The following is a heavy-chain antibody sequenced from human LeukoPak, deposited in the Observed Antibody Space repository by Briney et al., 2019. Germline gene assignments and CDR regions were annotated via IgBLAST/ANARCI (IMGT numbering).Heavy chain of an antibody. Sequence: ASVKVSCKASGYTFTSYAMHWVRQAPGQRLEWMGWINAGNGNTKYSQKFQGRVTITRDTSASTAYMELSSLRSEDTAVYYCAKDPGSASRSRYCSGGSCNYFDYWGQGTLVTVSS. CDR2: INAGNGNT. CDR3: AKDPGSASRSRYCSGGSCNYFDY. CDR1: GYTFTSYA. D-gene: IGHD2-15*01. J-gene: IGHJ4*02. V-gene: IGHV1-3*01.